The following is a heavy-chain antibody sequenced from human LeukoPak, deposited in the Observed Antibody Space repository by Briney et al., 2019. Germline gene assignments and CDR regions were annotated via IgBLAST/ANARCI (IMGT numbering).Heavy chain of an antibody. CDR1: GFTFSDYD. CDR2: IGTAGDT. D-gene: IGHD1-1*01. V-gene: IGHV3-13*01. J-gene: IGHJ4*02. Sequence: PGGSLRLSCAASGFTFSDYDMHWVRQATGKGLEWVSAIGTAGDTYYTGSVKGRFTISRENAKNSLYLQMNSLRAGDTAVYYCARVAKERVGGVYYFDYWGQGTLDTVSS. CDR3: ARVAKERVGGVYYFDY.